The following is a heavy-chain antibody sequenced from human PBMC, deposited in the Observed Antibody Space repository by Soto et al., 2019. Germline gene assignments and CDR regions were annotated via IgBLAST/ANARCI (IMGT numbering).Heavy chain of an antibody. Sequence: ASVKVSCKASGYTFTGYYMHWVRQAPGQGLEWMGWINPNSGGTNYAQKFQGWVTMTRDTSISTAYMELSRLRSDDTAVYYCARGEYQFDLGGDYYYYYMDVWGKGTTVTVSS. CDR2: INPNSGGT. D-gene: IGHD2-2*01. CDR1: GYTFTGYY. V-gene: IGHV1-2*04. CDR3: ARGEYQFDLGGDYYYYYMDV. J-gene: IGHJ6*03.